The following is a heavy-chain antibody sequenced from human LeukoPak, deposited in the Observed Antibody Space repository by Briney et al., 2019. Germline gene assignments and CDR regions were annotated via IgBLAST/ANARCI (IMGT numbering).Heavy chain of an antibody. V-gene: IGHV3-11*01. CDR2: ISSSGSTI. J-gene: IGHJ4*02. CDR3: AKGYCTSTSCYRLEN. CDR1: GFTFSDYY. D-gene: IGHD2-2*01. Sequence: GGSLRLSCAASGFTFSDYYMSWIRQAPGKGLEWVSYISSSGSTIYYADSVKGRFTISRDNAKNSLYLQMNSLRAEDTAVYYCAKGYCTSTSCYRLENWGQGALVTVSS.